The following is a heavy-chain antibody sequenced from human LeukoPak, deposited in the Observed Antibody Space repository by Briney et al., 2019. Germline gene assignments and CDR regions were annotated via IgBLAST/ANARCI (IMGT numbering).Heavy chain of an antibody. CDR3: ARVVLHFDY. CDR2: IYYSGST. CDR1: GGSISSYY. D-gene: IGHD3-16*02. Sequence: PSETLSLTCTVSGGSISSYYWSWIRQPPGKGLEWIGYIYYSGSTKYNPSLKSRVTISVDTSKNQSSLKLSSVTAADTAVYYCARVVLHFDYWGQGTLVTVSS. J-gene: IGHJ4*02. V-gene: IGHV4-59*12.